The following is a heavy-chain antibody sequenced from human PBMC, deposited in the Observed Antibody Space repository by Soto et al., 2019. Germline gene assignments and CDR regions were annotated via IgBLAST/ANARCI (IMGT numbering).Heavy chain of an antibody. Sequence: EVQLVESGGGLVQPGGSLRLSCTASGFAFSECWMTWVRQAPGKGLEWVANIKGDGTVVNYCDSVKGRFAILRDTARNSVFLQMHSLRAEDTAVYFCARDYDYYFLDGDAWYEALDFRCQGTTVTVSS. CDR1: GFAFSECW. D-gene: IGHD3-16*01. CDR2: IKGDGTVV. CDR3: ARDYDYYFLDGDAWYEALDF. J-gene: IGHJ3*01. V-gene: IGHV3-7*01.